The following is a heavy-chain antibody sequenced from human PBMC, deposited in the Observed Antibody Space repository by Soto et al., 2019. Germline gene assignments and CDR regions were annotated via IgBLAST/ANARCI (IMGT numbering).Heavy chain of an antibody. CDR3: ARQPFAWSLLGDNYYYYGMDV. CDR2: IYYSGST. V-gene: IGHV4-39*01. J-gene: IGHJ6*02. D-gene: IGHD3-16*01. Sequence: SETLSLTCTVSGGSISSSSYYWGWIRQPPGKGLEWIGSIYYSGSTYYNPSLKSRVTISVDTSKNQFSLKLSSVTAADTAVYYCARQPFAWSLLGDNYYYYGMDVWGQGTTVTVS. CDR1: GGSISSSSYY.